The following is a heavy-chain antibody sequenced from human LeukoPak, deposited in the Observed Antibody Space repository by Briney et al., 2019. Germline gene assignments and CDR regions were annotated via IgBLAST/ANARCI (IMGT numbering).Heavy chain of an antibody. V-gene: IGHV4-4*07. J-gene: IGHJ5*02. CDR3: ARDHKYYYGSGKNNWFDP. CDR1: GGSISSYY. CDR2: IYTSGST. D-gene: IGHD3-10*01. Sequence: SETLSLTCTVSGGSISSYYWSWIRQPAGKGLEWIGRIYTSGSTNYNPSLKSRVTTSVDTSKNQFSLKLSSVTAADTAVYYCARDHKYYYGSGKNNWFDPWGQGTLVTVSS.